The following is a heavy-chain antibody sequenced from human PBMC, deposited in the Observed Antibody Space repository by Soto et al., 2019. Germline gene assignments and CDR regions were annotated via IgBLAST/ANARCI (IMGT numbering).Heavy chain of an antibody. CDR1: GCRFTSYW. CDR2: IYPGDSDT. J-gene: IGHJ4*02. D-gene: IGHD2-2*01. CDR3: ASQYCSSSSCYFDY. V-gene: IGHV5-51*01. Sequence: ESLTISCKGSGCRFTSYWIGLVRQMPGRGPEWMGIIYPGDSDTRYSPSFQGQVTISADKSISTAYLQWSSLKASDTAMYYCASQYCSSSSCYFDYWGQGTLVTVSS.